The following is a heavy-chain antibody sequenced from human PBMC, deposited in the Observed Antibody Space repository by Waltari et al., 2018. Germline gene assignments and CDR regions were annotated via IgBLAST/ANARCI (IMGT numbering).Heavy chain of an antibody. J-gene: IGHJ6*02. D-gene: IGHD1-1*01. CDR3: AKGTASKYYYGMDV. V-gene: IGHV3-23*01. CDR2: ISGSGGST. CDR1: AFNFSNYA. Sequence: EVQLLESGGGLVQPGESLRLSCVASAFNFSNYARSWVRQAPGKGLEWVSAISGSGGSTYYADSVKGRFTISRDNSKNTLYLQMNSLRDEDTAIYYCAKGTASKYYYGMDVWGQGTTVTVSS.